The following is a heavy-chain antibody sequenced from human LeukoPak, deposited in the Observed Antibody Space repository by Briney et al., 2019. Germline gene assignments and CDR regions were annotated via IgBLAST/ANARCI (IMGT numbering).Heavy chain of an antibody. CDR2: INHSGST. CDR3: ASLRRITIFA. J-gene: IGHJ6*02. D-gene: IGHD3-3*01. Sequence: SETLSLTCAVYGGSFSGYYWSWIRQPPGKGLEWIGEINHSGSTNYNPSLKSRVTTSVDTSKNQFSLKLSSVTAADTAVYYCASLRRITIFAWGQGTTVTVSS. V-gene: IGHV4-34*01. CDR1: GGSFSGYY.